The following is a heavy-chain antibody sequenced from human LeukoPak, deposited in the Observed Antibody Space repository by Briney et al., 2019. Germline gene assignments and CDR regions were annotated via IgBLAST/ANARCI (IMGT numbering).Heavy chain of an antibody. Sequence: PGGSLRLSCAASGFTFSNYWMHWVRQAPGKGLVWVSRINSDGINTSYADSVKGRFTISRDNAKNTLNLQMNSLRAEDTAVYYCARLDSSGYPDDANFDYWGQGTLVTVSS. CDR1: GFTFSNYW. V-gene: IGHV3-74*01. CDR3: ARLDSSGYPDDANFDY. CDR2: INSDGINT. J-gene: IGHJ4*02. D-gene: IGHD3-22*01.